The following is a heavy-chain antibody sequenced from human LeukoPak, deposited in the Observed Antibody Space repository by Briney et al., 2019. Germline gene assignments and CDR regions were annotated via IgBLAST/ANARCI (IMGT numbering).Heavy chain of an antibody. CDR1: GFTFSDYY. Sequence: GGSLRLSCAASGFTFSDYYMSWIRQAPGKGLEWVSYMSSSGSTIYYADSVKGRFTISRDNAKNSLYLQMNSLRAEDTAVYYCARDRRSVVVTAIGAFDIWGQGTMVTVSS. CDR3: ARDRRSVVVTAIGAFDI. D-gene: IGHD2-21*02. J-gene: IGHJ3*02. V-gene: IGHV3-11*01. CDR2: MSSSGSTI.